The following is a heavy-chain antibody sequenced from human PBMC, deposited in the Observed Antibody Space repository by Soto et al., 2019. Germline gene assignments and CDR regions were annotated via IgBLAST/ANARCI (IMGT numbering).Heavy chain of an antibody. D-gene: IGHD3-10*01. CDR2: IIPIFDTA. Sequence: SVKVSCKASGGTFSSYAISWVRQAPGQGLEWMGGIIPIFDTANYAQKFQGRVTITADESTSTAYMELSSLSSEDTAVFYCARLDYYGSGSPNWFDPWGQGTLVTVSS. V-gene: IGHV1-69*13. J-gene: IGHJ5*02. CDR3: ARLDYYGSGSPNWFDP. CDR1: GGTFSSYA.